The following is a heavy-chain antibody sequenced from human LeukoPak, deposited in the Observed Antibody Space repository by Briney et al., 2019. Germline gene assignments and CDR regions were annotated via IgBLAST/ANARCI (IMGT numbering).Heavy chain of an antibody. V-gene: IGHV4-34*01. Sequence: PSETLSLTCAVYGGSFSTYYWSWIRQPAGKGLEWIGEINHSGSTNYNPSLESRVTISVDTSKNQFSLKLSSVTAADTALYYCASDHGQSTLLNWGQGTLVTVSS. CDR3: ASDHGQSTLLN. CDR1: GGSFSTYY. D-gene: IGHD4-17*01. J-gene: IGHJ4*02. CDR2: INHSGST.